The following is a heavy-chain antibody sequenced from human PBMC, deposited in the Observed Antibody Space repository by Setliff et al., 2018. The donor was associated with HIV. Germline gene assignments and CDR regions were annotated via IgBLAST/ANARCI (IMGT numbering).Heavy chain of an antibody. CDR1: GFTFSDYP. J-gene: IGHJ3*02. V-gene: IGHV3-33*01. CDR2: ISYDGGRK. CDR3: SAFEM. Sequence: PGGSLRLSCTPSGFTFSDYPMGWFRQAPGKGLEWVAVISYDGGRKDYAESVNGRFTISRDDSKSTLYLQMNSLRVEDTAVYYCSAFEMWGQGTMVTVSS.